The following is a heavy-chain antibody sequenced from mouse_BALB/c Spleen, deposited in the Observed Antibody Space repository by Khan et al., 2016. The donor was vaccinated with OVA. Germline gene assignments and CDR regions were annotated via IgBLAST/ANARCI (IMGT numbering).Heavy chain of an antibody. Sequence: VQLQESGPGLVKPSQSLSLTCTVTGYSITSGYVWNLIRPFPGNILEWMGYIRYSGSTNYTPSLKRRISITRNTSKNQFFLQINYVTTEDTATYYCARTARIKYWGQGTTLTVSS. V-gene: IGHV3-1*02. J-gene: IGHJ2*01. D-gene: IGHD1-2*01. CDR3: ARTARIKY. CDR2: IRYSGST. CDR1: GYSITSGYV.